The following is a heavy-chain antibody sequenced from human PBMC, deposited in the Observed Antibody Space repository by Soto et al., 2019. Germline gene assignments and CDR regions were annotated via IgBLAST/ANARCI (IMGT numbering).Heavy chain of an antibody. J-gene: IGHJ4*02. CDR1: GFTFSSYA. CDR2: ISYDGSNK. Sequence: GGSLRLSCAASGFTFSSYAMHWVRQAPGKGLEWVAVISYDGSNKYYADSVKGRFTISRDNSKNTLYLQMNSLRAEDTAVYYCARVTETGDLDYFDYWGQGTLVTVSS. V-gene: IGHV3-30-3*01. CDR3: ARVTETGDLDYFDY. D-gene: IGHD7-27*01.